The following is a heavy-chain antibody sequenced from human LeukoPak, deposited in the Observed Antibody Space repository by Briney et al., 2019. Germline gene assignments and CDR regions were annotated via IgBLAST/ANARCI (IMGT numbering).Heavy chain of an antibody. Sequence: ASVKVSCKASGYTFSSNYLHWVRQAPGQGLEWMGRIIPIFGTANYAQKFQGRVTITTDESTSTAYMELSSLRSEDTAVYYCATPRSLICSSGCGAFDIWGQGTMVTVSS. D-gene: IGHD6-19*01. V-gene: IGHV1-69*05. CDR3: ATPRSLICSSGCGAFDI. J-gene: IGHJ3*02. CDR2: IIPIFGTA. CDR1: GYTFSSNY.